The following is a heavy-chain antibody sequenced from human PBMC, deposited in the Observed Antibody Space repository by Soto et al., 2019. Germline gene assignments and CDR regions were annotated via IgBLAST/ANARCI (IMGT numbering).Heavy chain of an antibody. Sequence: QITLKGSGPTLVKPTQTLTLTCTFSGFSISTTGVGVGWIRQPPGKALEWLAVIYWDDEKRYSPSLKSRLSITKETSKNQVVLTMTNMDPVDTATYYCAHSNFVFVLNGAHYYYYYGMDVWGQGTTVTVSS. CDR1: GFSISTTGVG. CDR3: AHSNFVFVLNGAHYYYYYGMDV. J-gene: IGHJ6*02. D-gene: IGHD3-9*01. CDR2: IYWDDEK. V-gene: IGHV2-5*02.